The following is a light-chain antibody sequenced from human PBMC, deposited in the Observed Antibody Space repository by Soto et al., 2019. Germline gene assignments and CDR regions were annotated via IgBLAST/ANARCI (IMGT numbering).Light chain of an antibody. CDR1: QSVTTA. Sequence: HSXRASQSVTTALAWYQQKPGQAPRLFIHGASTRPTAFPARFSGSGSGTEFTLTISSLQSEDIAVYYCQLYYRLPRAFCQGTKV. CDR3: QLYYRLPRA. V-gene: IGKV3-15*01. CDR2: GAS. J-gene: IGKJ1*01.